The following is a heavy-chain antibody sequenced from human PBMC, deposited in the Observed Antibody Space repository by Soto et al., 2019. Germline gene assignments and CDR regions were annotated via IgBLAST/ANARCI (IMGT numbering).Heavy chain of an antibody. D-gene: IGHD3-22*01. J-gene: IGHJ4*02. V-gene: IGHV3-33*01. CDR2: IWYDGSNK. CDR1: GFTFSSYG. CDR3: ARDSSGYIDY. Sequence: QVQLVESGGGVVQPGRSLRLSCAASGFTFSSYGMHWVRQAPGKGLEWVAVIWYDGSNKYYADSVKGRFTISRDNSKNTLYLPMNSLRAEDTAVYYCARDSSGYIDYWGQGTLVTVSS.